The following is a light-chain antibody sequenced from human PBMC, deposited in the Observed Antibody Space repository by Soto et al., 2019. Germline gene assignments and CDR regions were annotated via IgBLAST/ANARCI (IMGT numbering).Light chain of an antibody. Sequence: EIVLTQSPVTLSLSPGDRATLSCRASQTVPRNYLAWYQQRPGQTPRLLIYGPSSRATGIPDRFSGSGSGTDCTLTINKLEPEDFAVYYCRKYATPPQTFGQANKVEIK. CDR2: GPS. J-gene: IGKJ1*01. CDR3: RKYATPPQT. V-gene: IGKV3-20*01. CDR1: QTVPRNY.